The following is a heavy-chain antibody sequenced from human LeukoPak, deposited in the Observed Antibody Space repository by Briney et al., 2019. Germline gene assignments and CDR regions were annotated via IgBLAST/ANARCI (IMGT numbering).Heavy chain of an antibody. CDR2: IYYSGST. CDR3: ASPAGYSSGWDVPRAEYFQH. D-gene: IGHD6-19*01. V-gene: IGHV4-39*01. Sequence: SETLSLTCTVSGGSISSSSYYWGWIRQPPGKGLEWVGSIYYSGSTYYNPSLKSRATISVDTSRNQFSLKLSSVTAADTAVYYCASPAGYSSGWDVPRAEYFQHWGQGTLVTVSS. CDR1: GGSISSSSYY. J-gene: IGHJ1*01.